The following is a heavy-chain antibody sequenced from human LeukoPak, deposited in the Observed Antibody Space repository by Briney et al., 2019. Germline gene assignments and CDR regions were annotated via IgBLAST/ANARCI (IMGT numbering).Heavy chain of an antibody. CDR2: IYTSGST. D-gene: IGHD3-3*01. V-gene: IGHV4-4*07. CDR1: GGSLSSYY. J-gene: IGHJ6*03. Sequence: SETLSLTCTVCGGSLSSYYWSWIRQPAGTGLEGIGRIYTSGSTNYNPPLKSRVTMSVDTSKHQFSLMLSSVTAADTAVYYCARGIYDFRSGTGGGTSHNMDVWGKGTTVTVSS. CDR3: ARGIYDFRSGTGGGTSHNMDV.